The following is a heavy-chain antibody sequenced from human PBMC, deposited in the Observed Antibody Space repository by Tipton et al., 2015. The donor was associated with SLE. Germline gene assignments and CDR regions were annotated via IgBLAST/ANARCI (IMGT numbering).Heavy chain of an antibody. CDR1: GFTVSSNY. CDR3: ARAMARGEWYFDY. CDR2: IYSGGST. V-gene: IGHV3-53*01. Sequence: GSLRLSCAASGFTVSSNYMSWVRQAPGKGLEWVSVIYSGGSTYYADSVKGRFTISRDNSKNTLYLQMNSLRAEDTAVYYCARAMARGEWYFDYWGQGTLVTVSS. J-gene: IGHJ4*02. D-gene: IGHD3-10*01.